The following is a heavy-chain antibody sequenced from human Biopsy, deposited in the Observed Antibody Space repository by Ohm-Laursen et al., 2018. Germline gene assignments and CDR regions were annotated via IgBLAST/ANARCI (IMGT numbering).Heavy chain of an antibody. CDR1: GASISSAAYH. Sequence: TLSLTCTVSGASISSAAYHWSWIRQLPGKGLEWIGYISQSGCTSYNPSLMSLVTISTDKSTNQFSLKVRSVAAADTAMYYCAGATSGTSLYDPWGQGILVTVSS. CDR2: ISQSGCT. V-gene: IGHV4-31*01. J-gene: IGHJ5*02. D-gene: IGHD6-13*01. CDR3: AGATSGTSLYDP.